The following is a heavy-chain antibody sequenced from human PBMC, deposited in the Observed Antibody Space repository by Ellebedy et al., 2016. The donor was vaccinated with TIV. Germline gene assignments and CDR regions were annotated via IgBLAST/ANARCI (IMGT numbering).Heavy chain of an antibody. CDR1: GFTFSSYT. CDR2: IGSNGAST. D-gene: IGHD3-16*01. CDR3: VKLGGTDY. V-gene: IGHV3-64D*06. Sequence: PGGSLRLSCSVSGFTFSSYTMHWVRQAPGKGLEYVSAIGSNGASTYYAASVKGRFTLSRDNSKNTLYLQMSSLRAEDTAVYYCVKLGGTDYWGQGALVTVSS. J-gene: IGHJ4*02.